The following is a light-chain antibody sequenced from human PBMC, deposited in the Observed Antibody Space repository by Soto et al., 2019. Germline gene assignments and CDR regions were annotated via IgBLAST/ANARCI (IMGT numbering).Light chain of an antibody. V-gene: IGLV2-11*01. CDR1: SSDVGGYNY. Sequence: QSVLTQPRSVSGFPGRSVTISCTGTSSDVGGYNYVSWYQQHPGKAPKLMIYDVSKRPSGVPDRFSGSKSGNTASLTISGLQAEDEADYYCCSYAGSYSSFGTGTKVTVL. J-gene: IGLJ1*01. CDR3: CSYAGSYSS. CDR2: DVS.